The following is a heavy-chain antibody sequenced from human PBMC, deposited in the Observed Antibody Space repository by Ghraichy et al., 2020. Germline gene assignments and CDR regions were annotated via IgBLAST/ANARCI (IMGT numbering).Heavy chain of an antibody. CDR3: ARTESANCCDF. CDR2: INRDGSEK. CDR1: GFTFSSYW. J-gene: IGHJ5*01. D-gene: IGHD5-24*01. V-gene: IGHV3-7*03. Sequence: GGSLRLSCAASGFTFSSYWMSWVRQAPGKGLEWVANINRDGSEKYYVDSVKGRFTISRDNAKSSLYLQTSSLRAEDTAVYYCARTESANCCDFWGQGTLVAVSS.